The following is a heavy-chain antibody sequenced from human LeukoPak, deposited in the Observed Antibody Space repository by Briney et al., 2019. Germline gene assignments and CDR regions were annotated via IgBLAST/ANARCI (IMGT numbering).Heavy chain of an antibody. J-gene: IGHJ4*02. Sequence: GRSLRLSCAASGFSFSSYWMSWVRQAPGKGLEWVANINPDGSNMLYVDSVKGRFTISRDNAKNSLYLQMNNLRAEDTAVYFCVSGFLQWLYWGQGTLVTVSS. D-gene: IGHD3-3*01. CDR2: INPDGSNM. V-gene: IGHV3-7*01. CDR3: VSGFLQWLY. CDR1: GFSFSSYW.